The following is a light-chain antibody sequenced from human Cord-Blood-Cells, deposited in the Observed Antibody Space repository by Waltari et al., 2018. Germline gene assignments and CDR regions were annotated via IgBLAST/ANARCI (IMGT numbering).Light chain of an antibody. CDR3: AAWDDSLSGNWV. CDR2: RNQ. J-gene: IGLJ3*02. V-gene: IGLV1-47*01. CDR1: SSNIGSNY. Sequence: QSVLTQPPSASGTPGQRVTISCSGTSSNIGSNYVYWYQQLPGTAPKLLIYRNQQRPSGVPGRFSGSKSGTSASLAISGLRSEDEADYYCAAWDDSLSGNWVFGGGTKLTVL.